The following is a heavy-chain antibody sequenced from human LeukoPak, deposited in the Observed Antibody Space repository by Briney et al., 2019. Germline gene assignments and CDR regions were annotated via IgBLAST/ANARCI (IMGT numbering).Heavy chain of an antibody. CDR3: ARGWSGSYYYYYMDV. V-gene: IGHV4-59*01. J-gene: IGHJ6*03. D-gene: IGHD3-3*01. Sequence: SETLSLTCTVSGGSISSYYWSWIRQPPGKGLEWIGYIYYSGSTDYNPSLKSRVTISVDTSKNQFSLKLSSVTAADTAVYYCARGWSGSYYYYYMDVWGKGTTVTVSS. CDR2: IYYSGST. CDR1: GGSISSYY.